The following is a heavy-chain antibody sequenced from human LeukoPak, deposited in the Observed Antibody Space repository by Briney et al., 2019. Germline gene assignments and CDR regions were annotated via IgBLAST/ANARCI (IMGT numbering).Heavy chain of an antibody. CDR1: GGSFSGNY. D-gene: IGHD6-13*01. J-gene: IGHJ5*02. CDR2: INHSGST. CDR3: ASGYSSSWYALSP. Sequence: SETLSLTCAVYGGSFSGNYWSWIRQPPGKGLEWIGEINHSGSTNYNPSLKSRVTISVDTSKNQFSLKLSSVTAADTAVYYCASGYSSSWYALSPWGQGTLVTVSS. V-gene: IGHV4-34*01.